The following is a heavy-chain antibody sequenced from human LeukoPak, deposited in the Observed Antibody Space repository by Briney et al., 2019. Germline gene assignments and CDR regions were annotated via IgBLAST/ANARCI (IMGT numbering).Heavy chain of an antibody. J-gene: IGHJ4*02. CDR3: ARAIGSGSIDY. D-gene: IGHD3-10*01. CDR2: ISSSSSYI. V-gene: IGHV3-21*01. CDR1: GFTFSNAW. Sequence: GGSLRLSCAASGFTFSNAWMSWVRQAPGKGLEWVSSISSSSSYIYYADSVRGRFTISRDNAKNSLYLQMNSLRAEDTAVYYRARAIGSGSIDYWGQGTLVTVSS.